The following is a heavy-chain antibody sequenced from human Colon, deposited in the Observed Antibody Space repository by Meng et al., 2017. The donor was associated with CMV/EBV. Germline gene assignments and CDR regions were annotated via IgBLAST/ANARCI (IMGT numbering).Heavy chain of an antibody. CDR1: GFTFRNYG. D-gene: IGHD5-24*01. V-gene: IGHV3-43*02. J-gene: IGHJ4*02. CDR3: AKEMTTMFFDY. CDR2: ISWDSTNT. Sequence: GESLKISCATSGFTFRNYGMSWVRRVPGKGLEWVSLISWDSTNTYYGDSVKGRFTISRDNSKNSLYLQMNSLRPEDSALYYCAKEMTTMFFDYWGQGTLVTVSS.